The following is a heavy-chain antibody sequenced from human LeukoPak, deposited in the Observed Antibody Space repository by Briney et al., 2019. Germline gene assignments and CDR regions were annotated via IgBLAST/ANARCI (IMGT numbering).Heavy chain of an antibody. CDR2: INHSGST. Sequence: PSETLSLTCTVSGGSISSSSYYWGWIRQPPGKGLEWIGEINHSGSTNYNPSLKSRVTISVDTSKNQFSLKLSSVTAADTAVYYCARVVVATRGIDYWGQGTLVTVSS. D-gene: IGHD5-12*01. CDR1: GGSISSSSYY. V-gene: IGHV4-39*07. J-gene: IGHJ4*02. CDR3: ARVVVATRGIDY.